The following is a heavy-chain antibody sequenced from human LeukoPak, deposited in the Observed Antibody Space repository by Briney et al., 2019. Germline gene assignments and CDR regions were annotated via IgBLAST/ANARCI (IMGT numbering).Heavy chain of an antibody. D-gene: IGHD3-10*01. Sequence: SETLSLTCTVSGGSISSGSYYWSWIRQPAGKGLEWIGRIYTSGSTNYHPSLKSRVTISVDTSKNQFSLKLSSVTAADTAVYYCARVVPSYYGSGRNYYYYMDVWGKGTTVTISS. J-gene: IGHJ6*03. V-gene: IGHV4-61*02. CDR2: IYTSGST. CDR1: GGSISSGSYY. CDR3: ARVVPSYYGSGRNYYYYMDV.